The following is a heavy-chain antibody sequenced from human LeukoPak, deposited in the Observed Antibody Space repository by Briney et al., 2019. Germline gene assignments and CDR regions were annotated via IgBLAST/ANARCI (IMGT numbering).Heavy chain of an antibody. CDR2: INHSGST. J-gene: IGHJ5*02. CDR1: GGSVSGYY. CDR3: AGGPRPGLLWFGELLCNCFDP. D-gene: IGHD3-10*01. Sequence: PSETLSLTCAVYGGSVSGYYWSWIRQLPGRWIEWIGEINHSGSTNSNPSLKSRVTIPVATSQNQSSLKLGSLTAADTPWYSCAGGPRPGLLWFGELLCNCFDPWGQGTLVTVSS. V-gene: IGHV4-34*01.